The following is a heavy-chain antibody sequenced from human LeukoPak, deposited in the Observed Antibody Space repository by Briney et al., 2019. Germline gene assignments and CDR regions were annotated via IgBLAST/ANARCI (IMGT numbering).Heavy chain of an antibody. CDR2: ISGSGGST. V-gene: IGHV3-23*01. Sequence: PGGSLRLSCAASGFTFSSYAMSWVRQAPGMGLEWVSAISGSGGSTSYADSVKGRFTISRDNAKNSLYLQMNSLRAEDTAVYYCARDYYDSSGYYYDYWGQGTLVTVSS. J-gene: IGHJ4*02. D-gene: IGHD3-22*01. CDR3: ARDYYDSSGYYYDY. CDR1: GFTFSSYA.